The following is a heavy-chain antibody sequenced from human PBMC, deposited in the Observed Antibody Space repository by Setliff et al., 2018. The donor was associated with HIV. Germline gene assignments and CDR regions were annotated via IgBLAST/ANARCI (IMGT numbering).Heavy chain of an antibody. Sequence: SETLSLTCTVSGGSFSSKSVYWAWIRQPPGQGLEWIGSIHYDGGTYYNPSLKSRFHISIDTSKSEFSLKVNSVTAADTAVYFCARGSAVTGTLEYWGQGTLVTVS. D-gene: IGHD6-19*01. V-gene: IGHV4-39*07. CDR3: ARGSAVTGTLEY. CDR2: IHYDGGT. J-gene: IGHJ4*02. CDR1: GGSFSSKSVY.